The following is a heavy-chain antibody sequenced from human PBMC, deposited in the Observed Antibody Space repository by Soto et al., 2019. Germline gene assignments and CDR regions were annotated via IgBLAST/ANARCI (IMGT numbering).Heavy chain of an antibody. Sequence: QVQLQESGPGLVKPSGTLSLTCTVSNASISSRKWWTWVRQTPGKGLEWIGEIYHSGSIKHNPSLKSRVTMSVDKSNNQFSLKMTSVTAADTAVYYCASKFGELLADAFDIWGQGTVVTVSS. CDR1: NASISSRKW. V-gene: IGHV4-4*02. D-gene: IGHD3-10*01. J-gene: IGHJ3*02. CDR3: ASKFGELLADAFDI. CDR2: IYHSGSI.